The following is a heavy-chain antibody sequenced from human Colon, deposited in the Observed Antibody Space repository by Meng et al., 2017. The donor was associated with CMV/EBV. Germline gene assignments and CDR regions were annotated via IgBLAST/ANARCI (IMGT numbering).Heavy chain of an antibody. CDR1: YTSTANT. CDR2: ITTGDGNT. J-gene: IGHJ4*02. CDR3: ARENYRDFSGHSIYDY. V-gene: IGHV1-3*04. D-gene: IGHD3-22*01. Sequence: YTSTANTLHWVRQAPGQRPEWMGWITTGDGNTRYSQKLQGRVTITRDTSASTIHMELSSLRSEDTAVYYCARENYRDFSGHSIYDYWGQGTLVTVSS.